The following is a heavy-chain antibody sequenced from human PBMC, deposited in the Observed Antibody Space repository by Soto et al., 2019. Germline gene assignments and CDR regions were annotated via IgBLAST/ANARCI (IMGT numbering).Heavy chain of an antibody. CDR2: INPNSGGT. D-gene: IGHD2-2*01. J-gene: IGHJ2*01. CDR1: GYTFTGYY. V-gene: IGHV1-2*04. Sequence: QVQLVQSGAEVKKPGASVKVSCKASGYTFTGYYMHWVRQAPGQGLEWMGWINPNSGGTNYAQKFQDWVTMTRDTYISTAYMEMSRLRSDDTAVYYCARAASIVPAAENWYCDLWGRGTLVTVSS. CDR3: ARAASIVPAAENWYCDL.